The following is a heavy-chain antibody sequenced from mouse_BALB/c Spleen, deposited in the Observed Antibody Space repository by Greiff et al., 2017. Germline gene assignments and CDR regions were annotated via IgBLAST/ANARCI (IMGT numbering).Heavy chain of an antibody. Sequence: VQLQQSGAELVRPGTSVKVSCKASGYAFTNYLIEWVKQRPGQGLEWIGVINPGSGGTNYNEKFKGKATLTADKSSSTAYMQLSSLTSDDSAVYFCAKSWGNYNAMDYWGQGTSVTVSS. J-gene: IGHJ4*01. V-gene: IGHV1-54*01. CDR3: AKSWGNYNAMDY. D-gene: IGHD2-1*01. CDR1: GYAFTNYL. CDR2: INPGSGGT.